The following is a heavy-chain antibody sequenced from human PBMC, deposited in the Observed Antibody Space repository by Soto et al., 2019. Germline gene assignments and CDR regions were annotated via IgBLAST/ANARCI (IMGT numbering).Heavy chain of an antibody. V-gene: IGHV3-15*01. D-gene: IGHD2-8*01. CDR1: GFTFSNAW. J-gene: IGHJ4*02. CDR2: IKSKTDGGTT. Sequence: GSLRLSCAASGFTFSNAWMSWVRQAPGKGLEWVGRIKSKTDGGTTDYAAPVEGRFTISRDDSKNTLYLQMNSLKTEDTAVYYCTTAQMFYARYFDYWGQGPRVTVPS. CDR3: TTAQMFYARYFDY.